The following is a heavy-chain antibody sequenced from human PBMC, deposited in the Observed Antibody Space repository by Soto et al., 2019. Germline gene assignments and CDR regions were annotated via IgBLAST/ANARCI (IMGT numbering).Heavy chain of an antibody. D-gene: IGHD3-10*01. V-gene: IGHV3-48*01. Sequence: EVQLVESGGGLVQPGGSLRLTCAASGFTFSTYGMNWVRQAPGKGLEWISYISTRSTTILSADSLKGRFTISRDNARNSLYLQMDTVRAEDTAVYYCARDADNYGYYFDYWGQGSLVTVSS. CDR3: ARDADNYGYYFDY. CDR2: ISTRSTTI. CDR1: GFTFSTYG. J-gene: IGHJ4*02.